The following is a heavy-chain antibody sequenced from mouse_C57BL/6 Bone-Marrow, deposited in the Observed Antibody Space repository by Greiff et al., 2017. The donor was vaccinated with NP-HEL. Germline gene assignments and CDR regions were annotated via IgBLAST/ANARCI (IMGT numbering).Heavy chain of an antibody. CDR2: IDPSDSYT. CDR1: GYTFTSYW. D-gene: IGHD1-1*01. J-gene: IGHJ3*01. Sequence: VQLQQPGAELVRPGTSVKLSCKASGYTFTSYWMHWVKQRPGQGLEWIGVIDPSDSYTNYNQKFKGKATLTVDTSSSTAYMQRSSLTSEDSAVYYCARGTTVVATDWFAYWGQGTLVTVSA. CDR3: ARGTTVVATDWFAY. V-gene: IGHV1-59*01.